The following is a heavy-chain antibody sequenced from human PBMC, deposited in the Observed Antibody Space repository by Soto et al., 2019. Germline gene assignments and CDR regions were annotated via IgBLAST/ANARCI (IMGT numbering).Heavy chain of an antibody. CDR1: GFSLSTDGMC. Sequence: PTLVNPTQTLTLTCAFPGFSLSTDGMCVSWIRQPPGKALEWLVLIDWEDDKYYNASLKTRLTISKDTSKSQVVHTMTNMDPEDTASYYCARAAFYYDVGGSYQGYDFDYWGQGTLVTVSS. V-gene: IGHV2-70*01. CDR3: ARAAFYYDVGGSYQGYDFDY. D-gene: IGHD3-22*01. CDR2: IDWEDDK. J-gene: IGHJ4*02.